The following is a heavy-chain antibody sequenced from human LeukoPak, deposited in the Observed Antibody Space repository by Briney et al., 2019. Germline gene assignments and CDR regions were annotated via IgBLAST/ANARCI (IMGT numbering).Heavy chain of an antibody. V-gene: IGHV3-23*01. D-gene: IGHD2-21*01. CDR1: GFTFSSYA. J-gene: IGHJ3*02. Sequence: PGGSLRLSCAASGFTFSSYAMSWVRQAPGKGLEWVSAISGSGGSTNYADSVKGRFTISRDNSKNTLYVQINSLRAEDTAVYYCARQQTYGIVRDTAFDIWGQGTKVTISS. CDR3: ARQQTYGIVRDTAFDI. CDR2: ISGSGGST.